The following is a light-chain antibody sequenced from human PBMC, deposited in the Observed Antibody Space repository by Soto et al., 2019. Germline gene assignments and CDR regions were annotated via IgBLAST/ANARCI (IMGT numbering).Light chain of an antibody. V-gene: IGLV2-14*01. CDR2: DVS. CDR1: SSDVGGYNY. J-gene: IGLJ1*01. Sequence: QSALTQPASVSGPPGQSITISCTGTSSDVGGYNYVSWYQQHPGKVPKLMIYDVSNRPSGVSNRFSGSKSGNTASLTISGLQAEDEADYYCSSYTSSSTLYVFGTGTKVTVL. CDR3: SSYTSSSTLYV.